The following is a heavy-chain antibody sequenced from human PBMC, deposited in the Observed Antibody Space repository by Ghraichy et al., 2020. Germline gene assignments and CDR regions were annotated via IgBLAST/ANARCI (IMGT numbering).Heavy chain of an antibody. D-gene: IGHD3-16*01. CDR2: IFYSGST. V-gene: IGHV4-39*01. Sequence: SQTLSLTCTVSGGSISSSSYYWGWIRQPPGKGLEWIGSIFYSGSTYYNPSLKSRLTISVDTSKNQFSLKLSSVTAAETAVYYCASNQRWSSRVLGSFDYWGHGTLVTVSS. CDR3: ASNQRWSSRVLGSFDY. CDR1: GGSISSSSYY. J-gene: IGHJ4*01.